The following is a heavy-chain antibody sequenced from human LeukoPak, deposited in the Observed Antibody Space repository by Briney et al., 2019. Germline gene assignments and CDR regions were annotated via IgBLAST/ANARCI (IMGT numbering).Heavy chain of an antibody. CDR2: IYYSGST. J-gene: IGHJ4*02. D-gene: IGHD3-22*01. CDR3: ARDLHSGYYSIFDY. CDR1: GGSISSYY. V-gene: IGHV4-59*01. Sequence: SETLSLTCTVSGGSISSYYWSWIRQPPGKGLEWIGYIYYSGSTNYNPSLKSRVTISVDTSKNQFSLKLSSVSPADTAVYYCARDLHSGYYSIFDYWGQGTLVTVSS.